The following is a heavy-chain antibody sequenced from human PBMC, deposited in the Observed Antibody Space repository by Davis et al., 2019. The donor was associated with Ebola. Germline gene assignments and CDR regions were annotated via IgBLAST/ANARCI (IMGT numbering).Heavy chain of an antibody. CDR3: ARDRYSSGWAIDY. CDR1: GGSISSGDYY. D-gene: IGHD6-19*01. CDR2: IYHSGST. J-gene: IGHJ4*02. Sequence: MPSETLSLTCSVSGGSISSGDYYWSWVRQPPGKGLEWIGEIYHSGSTNYNPSLKSRVTISVDKSKNQFSLKLSSVTAADTAVYYCARDRYSSGWAIDYWGQGTLVTVSS. V-gene: IGHV4-4*02.